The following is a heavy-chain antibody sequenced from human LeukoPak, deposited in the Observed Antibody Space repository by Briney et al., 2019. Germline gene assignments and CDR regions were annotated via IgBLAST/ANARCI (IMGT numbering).Heavy chain of an antibody. CDR1: GGSISSYY. D-gene: IGHD7-27*01. V-gene: IGHV4-4*08. J-gene: IGHJ3*02. Sequence: PSETLSLTCTISGGSISSYYWSWIRQSPGKGLEWIGYIYNSGSTNYNPSLKSRIAISIDTPKNQFSLKVRSVTAEDTAVYYCARGSRGDGAAFDIWGQGTMVTVSS. CDR3: ARGSRGDGAAFDI. CDR2: IYNSGST.